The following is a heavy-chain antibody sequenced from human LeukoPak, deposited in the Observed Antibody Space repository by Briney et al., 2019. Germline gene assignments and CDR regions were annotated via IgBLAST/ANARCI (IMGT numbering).Heavy chain of an antibody. D-gene: IGHD3-10*01. V-gene: IGHV3-7*01. CDR2: NRKDGGDI. J-gene: IGHJ4*02. CDR3: ARDAFGDFSY. Sequence: PGGSLRLFCVASGLSFGSYWMDWVRQAPGKGLEWVANNRKDGGDIHYVDSVKGRFTISRDNAKHTVYLQMHRLRAEVTAVYYCARDAFGDFSYWGQGILVTVSS. CDR1: GLSFGSYW.